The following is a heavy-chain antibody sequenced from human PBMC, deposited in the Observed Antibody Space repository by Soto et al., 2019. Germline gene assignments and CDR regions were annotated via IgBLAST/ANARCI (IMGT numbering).Heavy chain of an antibody. CDR3: ANGPMGIAVAGIHRRSIYFDY. CDR1: EFTFSTYA. V-gene: IGHV3-23*01. D-gene: IGHD6-19*01. CDR2: ITGSGAGT. J-gene: IGHJ4*02. Sequence: HLGGSLRLSCAASEFTFSTYALSWVRQAPGKGLEWVSGITGSGAGTYYADSVKGRFTISRDNSKNTLYLQMNSLRAEDTAVYYCANGPMGIAVAGIHRRSIYFDYWGQGTLVTVSS.